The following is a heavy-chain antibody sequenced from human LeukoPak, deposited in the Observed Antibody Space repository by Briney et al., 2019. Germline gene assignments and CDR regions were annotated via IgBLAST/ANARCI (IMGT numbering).Heavy chain of an antibody. D-gene: IGHD5-12*01. CDR3: ARGRGGYADYYYYMDV. V-gene: IGHV1-8*01. J-gene: IGHJ6*03. Sequence: ASVKVSCKASGYTFTSYEINWVRQATGQGLEWMGWMNPDTGNTGYVQKFRGRVTMTRNTSISTAYMELSSLRSEDTAVYYCARGRGGYADYYYYMDVWGKGTTVTVSS. CDR2: MNPDTGNT. CDR1: GYTFTSYE.